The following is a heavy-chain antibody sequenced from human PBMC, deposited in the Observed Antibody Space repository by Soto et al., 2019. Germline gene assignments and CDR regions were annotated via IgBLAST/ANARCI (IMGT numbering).Heavy chain of an antibody. Sequence: QVQLEQSGAEVKKPGSSVKISCKASGGTLSDHGVSWLRQAPGQGLESVGGTIPVFNTANYALEFQVRVSIAVDKSTNMAYMELGGLRSDDTAFYYCARGVYGSGNYYTGPSAFDIWGQGTVVIVSS. CDR2: TIPVFNTA. V-gene: IGHV1-69*06. CDR3: ARGVYGSGNYYTGPSAFDI. CDR1: GGTLSDHG. D-gene: IGHD3-10*01. J-gene: IGHJ3*02.